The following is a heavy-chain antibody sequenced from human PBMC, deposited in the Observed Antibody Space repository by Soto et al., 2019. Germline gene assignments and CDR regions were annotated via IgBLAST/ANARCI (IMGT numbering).Heavy chain of an antibody. CDR1: VSSMIMGWYD. D-gene: IGHD4-17*01. J-gene: IGHJ3*02. CDR2: IYYIGST. V-gene: IGHV4-31*01. CDR3: ARGQTKVLNGAFDI. Sequence: PASTXSLTCSFSVSSMIMGWYDLSWIRQHPGKGLDWIGYIYYIGSTYYNPSFKSLLIMSVDTSENQLSLKLSSVTAADTAVYYCARGQTKVLNGAFDIWGQGTMV.